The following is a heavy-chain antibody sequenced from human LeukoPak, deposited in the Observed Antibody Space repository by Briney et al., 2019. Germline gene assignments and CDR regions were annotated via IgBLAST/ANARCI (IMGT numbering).Heavy chain of an antibody. J-gene: IGHJ4*02. CDR3: AREGYCGGGRCASYFDY. CDR1: GFTFLSYS. V-gene: IGHV3-21*01. D-gene: IGHD2-15*01. CDR2: IHSSSSYI. Sequence: PGGSLRLSCAASGFTFLSYSMNGVRQAPGRGREGVSPIHSSSSYIYNADSVKGRFTISRDNAKNSLYLKMTSLRAEDRAVYYCAREGYCGGGRCASYFDYWGQGTLVTVSS.